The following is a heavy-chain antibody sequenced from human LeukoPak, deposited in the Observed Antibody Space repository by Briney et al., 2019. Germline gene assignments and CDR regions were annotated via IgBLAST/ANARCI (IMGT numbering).Heavy chain of an antibody. CDR1: GGSISSYY. D-gene: IGHD2-15*01. J-gene: IGHJ3*02. V-gene: IGHV4-59*01. CDR2: IYYSGST. CDR3: ARFGYCSGGSCYSYRDAFDI. Sequence: SETLSLTCTVSGGSISSYYWSWIRQPPGRGLEWIGYIYYSGSTNYNPSLKSRVTISVDTSKNQFSLKLSPVTAADTAVYYCARFGYCSGGSCYSYRDAFDIWGQGTMVTVSS.